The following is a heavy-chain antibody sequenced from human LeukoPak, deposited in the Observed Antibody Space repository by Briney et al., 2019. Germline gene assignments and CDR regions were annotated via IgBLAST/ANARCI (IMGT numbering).Heavy chain of an antibody. Sequence: PSETLSLTCAVYGGSFSGYYWSWIRQPPGKGLEWIGEINHSGSTNYNPSLKSRVTISVDTSKNQFSLKLSSVTAADTAVYYCARVVHSSGWYFDYWGQGTWSPSPQ. V-gene: IGHV4-34*01. CDR1: GGSFSGYY. J-gene: IGHJ4*02. D-gene: IGHD6-19*01. CDR3: ARVVHSSGWYFDY. CDR2: INHSGST.